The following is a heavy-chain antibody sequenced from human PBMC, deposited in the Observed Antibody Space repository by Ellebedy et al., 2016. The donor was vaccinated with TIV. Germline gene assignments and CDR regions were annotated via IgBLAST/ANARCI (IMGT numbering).Heavy chain of an antibody. V-gene: IGHV3-20*04. CDR1: GFTFSSYA. CDR3: ARDFAIGAGSYWSH. CDR2: INWNGGDT. D-gene: IGHD3-10*01. J-gene: IGHJ4*02. Sequence: GESLKISCAASGFTFSSYAMSWVRQAPGKGLEWVSRINWNGGDTGYADSVKGRFTISRDNAKNTLFLQMNSLSGEDTALYYCARDFAIGAGSYWSHWGQGTLVTVSS.